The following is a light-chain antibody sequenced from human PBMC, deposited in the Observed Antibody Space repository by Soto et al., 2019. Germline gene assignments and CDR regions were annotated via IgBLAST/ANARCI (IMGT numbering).Light chain of an antibody. J-gene: IGKJ1*01. CDR1: QSVGSN. Sequence: EIVMTQSPATLSVSPGERATLSCRASQSVGSNLAWYQQKPGQAPRLLIYGASTRATGIPARFSGSGSGTEFTLTISSLQSEDFAIYFCQQYNNWPPDRTFGQGTEVEIK. V-gene: IGKV3-15*01. CDR3: QQYNNWPPDRT. CDR2: GAS.